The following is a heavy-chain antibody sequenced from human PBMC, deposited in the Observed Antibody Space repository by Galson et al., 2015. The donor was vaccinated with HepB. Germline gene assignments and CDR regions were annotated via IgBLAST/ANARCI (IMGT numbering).Heavy chain of an antibody. CDR1: GYSFTSYW. CDR2: IDPDDSYI. Sequence: QSGAEVKKPGESLRISCKGSGYSFTSYWITWMRQMPGKGLEWMGRIDPDDSYINYSPPFEGHVTFSVDKSISTAYLQWSSLKASDTAMYYCARGLSNYWPSGDMLTKWGQGTLVTVSS. J-gene: IGHJ4*02. D-gene: IGHD3-9*01. CDR3: ARGLSNYWPSGDMLTK. V-gene: IGHV5-10-1*01.